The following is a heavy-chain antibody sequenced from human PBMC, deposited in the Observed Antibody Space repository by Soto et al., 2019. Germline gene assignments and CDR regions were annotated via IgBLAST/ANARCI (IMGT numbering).Heavy chain of an antibody. CDR2: IDNAGSSA. CDR1: GFTFSIYW. D-gene: IGHD1-26*01. V-gene: IGHV3-74*01. CDR3: TRVGGSVTGMDV. Sequence: GGSLRLSCAASGFTFSIYWMHWVRQAPGKGPVWVSRIDNAGSSARYADSVKGRFTISRDNAKNTVYLQMNSLRAEDTAVYYCTRVGGSVTGMDVWGQGTTVTVSS. J-gene: IGHJ6*02.